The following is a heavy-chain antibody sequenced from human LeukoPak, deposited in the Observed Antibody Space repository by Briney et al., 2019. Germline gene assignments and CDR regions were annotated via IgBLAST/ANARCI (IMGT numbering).Heavy chain of an antibody. V-gene: IGHV3-7*01. J-gene: IGHJ6*03. CDR2: IKQDGSEK. D-gene: IGHD3-22*01. CDR3: AKVGYYDSSGLPSIVYYYMDV. Sequence: GGSLRLSCAASGFTFSSYWMNWVRQAPGKGLEWVANIKQDGSEKYYVDSVKGRFTISRDNSKNTLYLQMNSLRAEDTAVYYCAKVGYYDSSGLPSIVYYYMDVWGKGTTVTVSS. CDR1: GFTFSSYW.